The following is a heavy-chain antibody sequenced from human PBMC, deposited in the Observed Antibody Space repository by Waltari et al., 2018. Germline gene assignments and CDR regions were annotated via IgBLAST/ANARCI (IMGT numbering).Heavy chain of an antibody. D-gene: IGHD2-15*01. CDR1: GYTFTDYY. Sequence: EVQLVQSGAEVKKPGATVKISCKASGYTFTDYYMHRVQQAPGKGLEWMGRVDPEDGETIYAEKFQGRVTITADTSTDTAYMELSSLRSEDTAVYYCATGVVAATHYYYYYYMDVWGKGTTVTVSS. CDR3: ATGVVAATHYYYYYYMDV. J-gene: IGHJ6*03. CDR2: VDPEDGET. V-gene: IGHV1-69-2*01.